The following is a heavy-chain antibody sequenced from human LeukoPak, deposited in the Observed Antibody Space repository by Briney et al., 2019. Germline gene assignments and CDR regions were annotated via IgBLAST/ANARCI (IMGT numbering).Heavy chain of an antibody. D-gene: IGHD3-10*01. V-gene: IGHV3-48*03. CDR1: GFTFSCYE. CDR2: ISSRATAI. Sequence: AGRSLRLSCAASGFTFSCYEMNWVRQAPGKGLEWVSYISSRATAIYYADSVKGRFTISRDNAKNSLYLQMNSLRAEDTAVYYCARDFGRYFFDYWGQGTLVTVSS. J-gene: IGHJ4*02. CDR3: ARDFGRYFFDY.